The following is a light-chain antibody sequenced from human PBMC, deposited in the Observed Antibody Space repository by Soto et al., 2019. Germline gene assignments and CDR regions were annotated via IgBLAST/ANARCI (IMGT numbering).Light chain of an antibody. CDR3: QQYNSYSWT. V-gene: IGKV1-5*03. CDR1: QSVSSW. Sequence: DIHMTHSPSTLSASLGYRVTITARASQSVSSWLAWYQQKPGKAPKLLIYEASSLESGVPSRFSGSGSGTEFTLTISSLQPDDFATYYCQQYNSYSWTFGQGTKVDI. J-gene: IGKJ1*01. CDR2: EAS.